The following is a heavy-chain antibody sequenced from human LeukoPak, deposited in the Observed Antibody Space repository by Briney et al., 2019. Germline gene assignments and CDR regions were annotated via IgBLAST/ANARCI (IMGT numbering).Heavy chain of an antibody. CDR1: GFSLSSYS. Sequence: PGGSLRLSCAASGFSLSSYSMNWVRQAPGKGLEWISHISSGSSVIFYADSVKGRFAISRDNSKNTLYLQMNSLRAEDTAVYYCAKDQYYDFWSGYFVWGQGTLVTVSS. D-gene: IGHD3-3*01. CDR3: AKDQYYDFWSGYFV. CDR2: ISSGSSVI. J-gene: IGHJ4*02. V-gene: IGHV3-48*01.